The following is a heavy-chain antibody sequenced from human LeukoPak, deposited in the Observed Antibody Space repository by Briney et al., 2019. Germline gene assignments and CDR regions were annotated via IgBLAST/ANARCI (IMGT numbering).Heavy chain of an antibody. Sequence: GGCLRLSCAASGFTFSSYTMSWVRRAPGKGLEWVSAISGSGGSTYYADSVKGRFTISRDNSKNTLYLQMNSLRAEDTAVYYRAKVKLRRIAAAGTPYYFDYWGQGTLVTVSS. CDR2: ISGSGGST. CDR3: AKVKLRRIAAAGTPYYFDY. J-gene: IGHJ4*02. D-gene: IGHD6-13*01. V-gene: IGHV3-23*01. CDR1: GFTFSSYT.